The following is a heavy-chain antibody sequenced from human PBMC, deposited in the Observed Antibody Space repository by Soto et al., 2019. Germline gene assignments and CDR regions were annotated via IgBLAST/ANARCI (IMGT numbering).Heavy chain of an antibody. V-gene: IGHV4-34*01. CDR2: INHTGGT. D-gene: IGHD3-3*01. CDR3: ARHLINYDFWSGRANWFDP. J-gene: IGHJ5*02. CDR1: GGSVNGYY. Sequence: SETLSLTCAVYGGSVNGYYWNWIRQPPGKGLEWIGEINHTGGTHYNPSLKSRVTISVDTSKNQFSLKLSSVTAADTAVYYCARHLINYDFWSGRANWFDPWGQGTLVTVSS.